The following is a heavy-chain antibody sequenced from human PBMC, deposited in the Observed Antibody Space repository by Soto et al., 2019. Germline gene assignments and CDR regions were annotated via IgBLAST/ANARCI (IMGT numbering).Heavy chain of an antibody. CDR3: ARGSRFLEWLTVDY. J-gene: IGHJ4*02. V-gene: IGHV1-3*01. D-gene: IGHD3-3*01. CDR1: GYTFTSYA. CDR2: INAGNGNT. Sequence: ASVKVSCKASGYTFTSYAMHWVRQAPGQRLEWMGWINAGNGNTKYSQKFQGRVNITRDTSASTAYMELSSLRSEDTAEYYCARGSRFLEWLTVDYWGQGTLVTVSS.